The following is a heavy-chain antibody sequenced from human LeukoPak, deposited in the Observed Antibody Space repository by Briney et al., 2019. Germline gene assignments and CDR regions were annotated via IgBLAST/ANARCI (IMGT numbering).Heavy chain of an antibody. J-gene: IGHJ5*02. Sequence: GGSLRLSCASSGFTFSSYGMHWVRQPPGKGLEWVAVISYDGSNKYYADSVKGRFTISRDNSKNTLYLQMNSLRAEDTAVYYCAKEMYSSSSWDWFDPWGQGTLVTVSS. CDR1: GFTFSSYG. V-gene: IGHV3-30*18. CDR3: AKEMYSSSSWDWFDP. D-gene: IGHD6-6*01. CDR2: ISYDGSNK.